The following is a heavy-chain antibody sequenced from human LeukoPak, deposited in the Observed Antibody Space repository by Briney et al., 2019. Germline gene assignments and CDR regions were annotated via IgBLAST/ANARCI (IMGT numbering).Heavy chain of an antibody. CDR3: ATTIVVVPATNKGVDY. CDR1: GFTFDDYG. Sequence: ARGSLRLSCAASGFTFDDYGMSWVRQAPGKGLEWVSGINWNGGSTGYADSVKGRFTISRDNAKNSLYLQMNSLRAEDTALYYCATTIVVVPATNKGVDYWGQGTLVTVSS. J-gene: IGHJ4*02. V-gene: IGHV3-20*04. CDR2: INWNGGST. D-gene: IGHD2-2*01.